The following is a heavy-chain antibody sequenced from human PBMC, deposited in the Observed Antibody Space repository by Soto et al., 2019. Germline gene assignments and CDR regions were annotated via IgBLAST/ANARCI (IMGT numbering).Heavy chain of an antibody. D-gene: IGHD3-22*01. V-gene: IGHV4-59*01. Sequence: SETLSLTCAVYGGSFSGYYWSWIRQPPGKGLEWIGYIYYSGSTNYNPSLKSRVTISVDTSKNQFSLKLSSVTAADTAVYYCARDRGYYDSSGYYDYWGQGTLVTVSS. J-gene: IGHJ4*02. CDR2: IYYSGST. CDR3: ARDRGYYDSSGYYDY. CDR1: GGSFSGYY.